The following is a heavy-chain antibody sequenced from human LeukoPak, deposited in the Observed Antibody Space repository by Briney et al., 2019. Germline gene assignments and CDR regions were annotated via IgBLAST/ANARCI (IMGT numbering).Heavy chain of an antibody. V-gene: IGHV3-74*01. D-gene: IGHD2-15*01. Sequence: PGGSLRLSCAASGFTFSSYWMHWVRQAPGKGLVWVSRINSDGSSTSYAGSVKGRFTISRDNAKNTLYLQMNSLRAEDTAVYYCARGTLGYCSGGSCPTYYYYYYMDVWGKGTTVTVSS. CDR1: GFTFSSYW. CDR3: ARGTLGYCSGGSCPTYYYYYYMDV. J-gene: IGHJ6*03. CDR2: INSDGSST.